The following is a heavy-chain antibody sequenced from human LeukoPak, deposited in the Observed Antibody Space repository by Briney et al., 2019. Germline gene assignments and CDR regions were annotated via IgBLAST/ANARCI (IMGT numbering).Heavy chain of an antibody. Sequence: SETLSLTCTVSGGSISSGGYYWHWIRQHPGKGLEWIGYIYYSGSTYYNPSLKSRVTISVDTSKNQFSLKLSSVTAADTAVYYCARERYCSSTSCYAENWFDPWGQGTLVTVSS. CDR2: IYYSGST. CDR1: GGSISSGGYY. J-gene: IGHJ5*02. CDR3: ARERYCSSTSCYAENWFDP. D-gene: IGHD2-2*01. V-gene: IGHV4-31*03.